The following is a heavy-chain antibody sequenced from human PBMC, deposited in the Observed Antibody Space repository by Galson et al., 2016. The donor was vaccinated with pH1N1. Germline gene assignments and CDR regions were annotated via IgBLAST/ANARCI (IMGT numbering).Heavy chain of an antibody. V-gene: IGHV1-69*13. D-gene: IGHD3-22*01. J-gene: IGHJ2*01. CDR1: GGTFGSYG. Sequence: SVKVSCKASGGTFGSYGINWVRQAPGQGLEWMGGIIPIFNTAQYAQNFQGRVTITADESTTTAYMELSSLRSEDTAVYFCAREDYYDTDLSDWYFDLWGRGTLLTASS. CDR2: IIPIFNTA. CDR3: AREDYYDTDLSDWYFDL.